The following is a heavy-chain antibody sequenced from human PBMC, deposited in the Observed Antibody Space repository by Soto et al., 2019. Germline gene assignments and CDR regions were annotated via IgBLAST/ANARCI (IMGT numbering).Heavy chain of an antibody. V-gene: IGHV3-7*01. CDR2: IKQDGSEK. CDR3: ARDRVGGGDFYGMDV. Sequence: PGGSLRLSCAASGFTFSSYWMSWVRQAPGKGLEWVANIKQDGSEKYYVDSVKGRFTISRDNAKNSLYLQMNSLRAEDTAVYYCARDRVGGGDFYGMDVWGQGTTVTVSS. J-gene: IGHJ6*02. D-gene: IGHD2-21*02. CDR1: GFTFSSYW.